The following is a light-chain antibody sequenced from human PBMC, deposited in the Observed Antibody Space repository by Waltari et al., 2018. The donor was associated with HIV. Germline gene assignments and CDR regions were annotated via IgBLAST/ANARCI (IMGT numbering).Light chain of an antibody. CDR1: TGSANSGYY. V-gene: IGLV7-43*01. Sequence: QTVVTQEHSLPVSPGGTVTLTCASRTGSANSGYYPSWLQQKPGQAPRALIYSTINKHSWTPARFSGSLLGDKAALTLSGVQPEDEAEYYCLLYYGGDVVFGGGTKLTVL. J-gene: IGLJ2*01. CDR3: LLYYGGDVV. CDR2: STI.